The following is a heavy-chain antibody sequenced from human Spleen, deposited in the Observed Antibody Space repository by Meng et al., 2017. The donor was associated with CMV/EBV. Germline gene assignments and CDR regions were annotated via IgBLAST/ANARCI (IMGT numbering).Heavy chain of an antibody. V-gene: IGHV4-59*01. CDR3: ARGGGFAVKIDF. CDR1: GGSISPYY. D-gene: IGHD3-3*01. J-gene: IGHJ4*02. CDR2: VDYDGDT. Sequence: SETLSLTCTVSGGSISPYYWTWVRQPPGKGLEWIGYVDYDGDTYYNPSLRSRVTISVDTSKNQFFLKVNSVTAADTAVYYCARGGGFAVKIDFWGQGALVTVSS.